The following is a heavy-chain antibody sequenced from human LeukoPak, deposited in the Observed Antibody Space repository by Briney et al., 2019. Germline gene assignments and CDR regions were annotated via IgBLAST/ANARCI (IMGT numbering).Heavy chain of an antibody. CDR3: AKATPRTIFGVVTHGYYFDY. Sequence: GGSLRLSCAASGFTFSSYAMSWVRQAPGKGLEWVSAISGSGGSTYYADSVKGRFTISRDNSKNTLYLQMNSLRAEDTAVYYCAKATPRTIFGVVTHGYYFDYWGQGTLVTVSS. D-gene: IGHD3-3*01. J-gene: IGHJ4*02. CDR2: ISGSGGST. V-gene: IGHV3-23*01. CDR1: GFTFSSYA.